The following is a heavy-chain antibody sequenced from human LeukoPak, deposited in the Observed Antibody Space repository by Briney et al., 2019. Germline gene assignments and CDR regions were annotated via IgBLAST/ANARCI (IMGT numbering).Heavy chain of an antibody. CDR1: GGSISSYY. J-gene: IGHJ4*02. Sequence: SETLSLTCTVSGGSISSYYWSWIRQPPGKGLEWIGYIYYSGSTNYNPSLKSRVTISVGTSKNQFSLKLSSVTAADTAVYYCARGSPHSLGVSGSYDYWGQGTLVTVSS. V-gene: IGHV4-59*01. CDR3: ARGSPHSLGVSGSYDY. CDR2: IYYSGST. D-gene: IGHD1-26*01.